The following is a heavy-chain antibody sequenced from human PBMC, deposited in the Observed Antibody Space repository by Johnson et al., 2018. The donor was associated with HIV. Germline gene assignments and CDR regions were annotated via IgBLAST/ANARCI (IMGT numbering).Heavy chain of an antibody. D-gene: IGHD6-13*01. Sequence: VQLVESGGGLIQPGGSLRLSCAASGFTFSSYAMSWVRQAPGKGLEWVSAISGSGGSTYYADSVKGRFTISRDNSKNSLYLQMNSLRTEDTALYYCARGIAAAAMTLHAFDIWGQGAVVTVPS. J-gene: IGHJ3*02. V-gene: IGHV3-23*04. CDR3: ARGIAAAAMTLHAFDI. CDR1: GFTFSSYA. CDR2: ISGSGGST.